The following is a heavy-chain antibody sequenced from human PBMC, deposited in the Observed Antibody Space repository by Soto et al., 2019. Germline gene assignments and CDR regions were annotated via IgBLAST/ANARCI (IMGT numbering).Heavy chain of an antibody. D-gene: IGHD5-12*01. CDR1: GGTFSSYT. Sequence: GASVKVSCKASGGTFSSYTISWVRQAPGQGLEWMGRIIPILGIANYAQKFQGRVTITADKSTSTAYMELSSLRSEDTAVYYCARQMCSGYDSDVDYWGQGTLVTVSS. V-gene: IGHV1-69*02. CDR3: ARQMCSGYDSDVDY. J-gene: IGHJ4*02. CDR2: IIPILGIA.